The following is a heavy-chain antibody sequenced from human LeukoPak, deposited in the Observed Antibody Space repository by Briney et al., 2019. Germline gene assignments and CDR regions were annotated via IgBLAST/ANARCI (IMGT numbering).Heavy chain of an antibody. CDR1: GFTFSSYA. CDR2: ISGSGDNT. D-gene: IGHD1-26*01. Sequence: GGSLRLSCAASGFTFSSYAMSWVRQAPGKGLEWVSVISGSGDNTYYADSVKGRFTISRDNPRNTLYLQMYSLRAGDTAVYYCAKDISLREWELFGVDCWGQGTLVTVSS. CDR3: AKDISLREWELFGVDC. J-gene: IGHJ4*02. V-gene: IGHV3-23*01.